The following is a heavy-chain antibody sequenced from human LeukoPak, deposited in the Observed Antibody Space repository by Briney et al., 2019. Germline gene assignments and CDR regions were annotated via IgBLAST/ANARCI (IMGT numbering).Heavy chain of an antibody. CDR3: AKHGGRYFDS. J-gene: IGHJ4*02. V-gene: IGHV4-4*02. Sequence: SETLSLTCAVSGGSISINTWWSWVRQPPGKGLEWIGQTSHDGNADYTPSLKSRVTISVDKSKNQLSLKLNSVTAADSAVYYCAKHGGRYFDSWGQRTLVTVSS. D-gene: IGHD4-23*01. CDR1: GGSISINTW. CDR2: TSHDGNA.